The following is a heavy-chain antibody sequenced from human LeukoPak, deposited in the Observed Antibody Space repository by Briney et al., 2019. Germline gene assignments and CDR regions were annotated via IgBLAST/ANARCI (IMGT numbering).Heavy chain of an antibody. CDR1: GFTFSSSA. V-gene: IGHV3-23*01. CDR2: ISGSGGST. D-gene: IGHD3-3*01. Sequence: GGSLRLSCSVAGFTFSSSAMSWVRQAPGKGLEWVSAISGSGGSTYYADSVKGRFTISRDNSKNTLYLQMNSLRAEDTAVYYCAKGPYYDFWSGYYSGSIYYFDYWGQGTLVTVSS. CDR3: AKGPYYDFWSGYYSGSIYYFDY. J-gene: IGHJ4*02.